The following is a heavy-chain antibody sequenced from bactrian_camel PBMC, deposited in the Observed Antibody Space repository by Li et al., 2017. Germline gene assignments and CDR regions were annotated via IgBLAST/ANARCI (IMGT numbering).Heavy chain of an antibody. CDR1: GFKFENYY. V-gene: IGHV3S19*01. Sequence: VQLVESGGGLVQPGGSLRLSCATSGFKFENYYTSWVRQCPGKGLEWVSSINNAGYTTHQTDSVKGRFTTSRDNAKDTVYLQLNSLKTEDMAMYYCAKLGYWGTVVVGTGDYWGQGTQVTV. J-gene: IGHJ4*01. CDR3: AKLGYWGTVVVGTGDY. D-gene: IGHD6*01. CDR2: INNAGYTT.